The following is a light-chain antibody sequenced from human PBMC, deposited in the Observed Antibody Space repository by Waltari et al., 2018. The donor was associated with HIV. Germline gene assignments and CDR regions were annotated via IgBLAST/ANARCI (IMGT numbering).Light chain of an antibody. CDR3: QQYGSSQT. Sequence: EIVLTQSPGTLSLSPGERATLSCRASQSVRSRSLAWYQQKPGQAPRLLIYGASTRATGIPDRFICSGSGTDFTLTISRLEPEDFAVYYCQQYGSSQTFGQGTKVEIK. J-gene: IGKJ1*01. CDR2: GAS. CDR1: QSVRSRS. V-gene: IGKV3-20*01.